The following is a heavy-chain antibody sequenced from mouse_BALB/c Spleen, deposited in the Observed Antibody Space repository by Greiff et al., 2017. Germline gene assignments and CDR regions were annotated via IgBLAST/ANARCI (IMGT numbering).Heavy chain of an antibody. CDR1: GFNIKDYY. V-gene: IGHV14-4*02. CDR2: IDPENGDT. J-gene: IGHJ3*01. Sequence: EVQLQQSGAELVRSGASVKLSCTASGFNIKDYYMHWVKQRPEQGLEWIGWIDPENGDTEYAPKFQGKATMTADTSSNTAYLQLSSLTSEDTAVYYCKAYYGNSAWFAYWGQGTLVTVSA. CDR3: KAYYGNSAWFAY. D-gene: IGHD2-1*01.